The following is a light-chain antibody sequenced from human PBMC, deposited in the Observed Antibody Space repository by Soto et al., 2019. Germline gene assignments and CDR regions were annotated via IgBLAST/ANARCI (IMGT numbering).Light chain of an antibody. V-gene: IGKV1-12*01. J-gene: IGKJ1*01. CDR3: QQAFTFPPT. Sequence: DIQMTQSPSSVSASVGDRVTITCRASRFISGWLAWYQQRPGKAPDLLISGASTLQSGVPSRFSGSGSGTDFTLTIISLQPEDFATYYCQQAFTFPPTFGQGTRVEVK. CDR1: RFISGW. CDR2: GAS.